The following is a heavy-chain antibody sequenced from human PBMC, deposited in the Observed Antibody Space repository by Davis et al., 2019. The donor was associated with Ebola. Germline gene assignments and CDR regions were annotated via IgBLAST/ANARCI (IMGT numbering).Heavy chain of an antibody. V-gene: IGHV4-34*01. CDR3: ARGTAYGGNSVWFDP. J-gene: IGHJ5*02. Sequence: SETLSLTCAVYGGSFSGYYWSWIRQPPGKGLEWIGEINHSGSTNYNPSLKSRVTISVDTSKNQFSLKLSSVTAADTAVYYCARGTAYGGNSVWFDPLGQGTLVTVSS. D-gene: IGHD4-23*01. CDR2: INHSGST. CDR1: GGSFSGYY.